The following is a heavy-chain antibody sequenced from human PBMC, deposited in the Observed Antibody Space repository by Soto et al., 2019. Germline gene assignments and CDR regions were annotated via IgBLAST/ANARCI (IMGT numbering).Heavy chain of an antibody. V-gene: IGHV3-15*07. D-gene: IGHD1-26*01. J-gene: IGHJ4*01. CDR3: TTDSRTTLPEIRFDY. CDR2: VKSKADGGSG. Sequence: GGSLRLSCAASGLVFTNAQMHWVRQAPGKGLEWLARVKSKADGGSGDYAAPVKGRFVVSRDDSKDIVYLQMNSLKIEDTGVYYCTTDSRTTLPEIRFDYWGHGTQVTVSS. CDR1: GLVFTNAQ.